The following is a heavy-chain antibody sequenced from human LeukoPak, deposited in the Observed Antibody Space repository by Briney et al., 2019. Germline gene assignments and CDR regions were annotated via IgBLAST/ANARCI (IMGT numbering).Heavy chain of an antibody. Sequence: ASVKVSCKASGYTFTSNGISWVRQAPGQGLEWMGWISGHNGNTNYAQKFQGRVTMTTDTSTSTAYMELRSLRSDDTAVYYCARDRGYGGNLFDYWGQGTLVTVSS. CDR3: ARDRGYGGNLFDY. CDR1: GYTFTSNG. CDR2: ISGHNGNT. J-gene: IGHJ4*02. D-gene: IGHD4-23*01. V-gene: IGHV1-18*01.